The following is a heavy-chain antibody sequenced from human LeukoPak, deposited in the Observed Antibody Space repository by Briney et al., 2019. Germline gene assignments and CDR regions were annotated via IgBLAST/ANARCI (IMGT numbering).Heavy chain of an antibody. D-gene: IGHD4-17*01. J-gene: IGHJ5*02. CDR2: INSDGSST. CDR3: ARTTVTSVVWFDP. V-gene: IGHV3-74*01. Sequence: GGSLRLSCAASGFTFSSYWMHWVRQAPGKRLVWVSRINSDGSSTSYADSVKGRFTISRDNAKNTLYLQMNSLRAEDTAVYYCARTTVTSVVWFDPWGQGTLVTVSS. CDR1: GFTFSSYW.